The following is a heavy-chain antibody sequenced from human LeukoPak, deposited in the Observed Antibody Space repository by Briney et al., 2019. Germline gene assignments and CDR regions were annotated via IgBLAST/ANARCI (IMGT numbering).Heavy chain of an antibody. D-gene: IGHD6-19*01. CDR2: ISGSGGST. V-gene: IGHV3-23*01. CDR3: ARDQWLDY. CDR1: GFIFSSYA. J-gene: IGHJ4*02. Sequence: SGGSLRLSCAASGFIFSSYAMSWVRQAPGKGLEWVSTISGSGGSTYYADSVKGRFTISRDNSKNTVYLQMNSLRAEDTAVYYCARDQWLDYWGQGTLVTVSS.